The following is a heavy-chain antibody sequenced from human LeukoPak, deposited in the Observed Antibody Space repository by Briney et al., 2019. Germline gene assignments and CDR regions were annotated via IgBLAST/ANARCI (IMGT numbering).Heavy chain of an antibody. CDR2: IIPIFGTA. V-gene: IGHV1-69*06. D-gene: IGHD5-18*01. CDR3: AREVGGYRYGYRPTELYWYFDL. CDR1: GGTFSSYA. J-gene: IGHJ2*01. Sequence: GASVKVSCKASGGTFSSYAISWVRQAPGQGLEWMGGIIPIFGTANYAQKFQGRVTITADKSTSTAYMELSSLRSEDTAVYYCAREVGGYRYGYRPTELYWYFDLWGRGTLVTVSS.